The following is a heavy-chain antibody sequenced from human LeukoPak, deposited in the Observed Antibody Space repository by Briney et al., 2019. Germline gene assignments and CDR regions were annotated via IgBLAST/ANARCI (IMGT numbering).Heavy chain of an antibody. V-gene: IGHV4-34*01. CDR2: INHSGST. J-gene: IGHJ4*02. CDR1: GGSFSGYY. Sequence: SETLSLTCAVYGGSFSGYYRSWIRQPPGKGLEWIGEINHSGSTNYNPSLKSRVTISVDTSKNQFSLKLSSVTAADTAVYYCASSTSIAAAGVLDYWGQGTLVTVSS. D-gene: IGHD6-13*01. CDR3: ASSTSIAAAGVLDY.